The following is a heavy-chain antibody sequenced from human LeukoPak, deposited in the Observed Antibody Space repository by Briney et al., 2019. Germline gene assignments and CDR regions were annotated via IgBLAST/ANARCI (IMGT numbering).Heavy chain of an antibody. D-gene: IGHD5-24*01. CDR1: GFTFSSYA. CDR2: ISGSGGST. V-gene: IGHV3-23*01. CDR3: AKGLGDGYNYDY. J-gene: IGHJ4*02. Sequence: GGSLRLSCAASGFTFSSYAMSWVRQAPGKGLEWVSAISGSGGSTYYADSVQGRFTISRDNSKNTLYLQMNSLRAEDTAVYYCAKGLGDGYNYDYWGQGTLVTVSS.